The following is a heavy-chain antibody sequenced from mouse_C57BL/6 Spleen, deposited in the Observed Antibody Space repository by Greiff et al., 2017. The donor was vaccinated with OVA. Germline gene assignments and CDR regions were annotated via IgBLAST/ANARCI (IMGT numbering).Heavy chain of an antibody. J-gene: IGHJ4*01. CDR3: ARDYDGAMDY. CDR1: GYSITSGYY. CDR2: ISYAGSN. D-gene: IGHD2-12*01. Sequence: EVQLQESGPGLVKPSQSLSLTCSVTGYSITSGYYWNWLRQFPGNKLEWMGYISYAGSNNYNPSLKNRVSITRDTSKNQFFLKLNSVTTEDTATYYCARDYDGAMDYWGQGTSVTVSS. V-gene: IGHV3-6*01.